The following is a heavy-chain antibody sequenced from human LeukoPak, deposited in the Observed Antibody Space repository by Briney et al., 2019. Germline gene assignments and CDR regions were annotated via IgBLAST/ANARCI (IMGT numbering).Heavy chain of an antibody. J-gene: IGHJ4*02. D-gene: IGHD5-18*01. CDR2: INSDGSST. V-gene: IGHV3-74*01. CDR3: AKDQRSYGYVYFDY. CDR1: GFTFSSYW. Sequence: HSGGSLRLSCAASGFTFSSYWMHWVRQAPGKGLVWVSRINSDGSSTSYADSVKGRFTISRDNAKNTLYLQMNSLRAEDTAVYYCAKDQRSYGYVYFDYWGQGTLVTVSS.